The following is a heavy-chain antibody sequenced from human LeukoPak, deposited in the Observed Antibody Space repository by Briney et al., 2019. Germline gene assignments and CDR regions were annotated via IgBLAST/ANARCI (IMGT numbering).Heavy chain of an antibody. J-gene: IGHJ6*02. CDR1: GFTFDDYA. V-gene: IGHV3-43*02. CDR2: ISGDGGST. CDR3: AKDIHLAGRLPSSYYYGMDV. D-gene: IGHD6-13*01. Sequence: GGSLRLPCAASGFTFDDYAMHWVRQAPGKGLEWVSLISGDGGSTYYADSVKGRFTISRDNSKNSLYLQMNSLRTEDTALYYCAKDIHLAGRLPSSYYYGMDVWGQGTTVTVSS.